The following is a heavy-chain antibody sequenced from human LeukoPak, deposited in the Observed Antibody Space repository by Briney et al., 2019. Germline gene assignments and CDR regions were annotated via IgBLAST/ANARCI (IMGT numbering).Heavy chain of an antibody. D-gene: IGHD6-13*01. Sequence: PGGSLRLSCAASGFTFSSYSMNWVRQAPGKGLVWVSRINSDGSSTSYADSVKGRFTISRDNAKNTLYLQMNSLRAEDTAVYYCASPFSGAAAGYYYMDVWGKGTTVTISS. V-gene: IGHV3-74*01. CDR3: ASPFSGAAAGYYYMDV. J-gene: IGHJ6*03. CDR1: GFTFSSYS. CDR2: INSDGSST.